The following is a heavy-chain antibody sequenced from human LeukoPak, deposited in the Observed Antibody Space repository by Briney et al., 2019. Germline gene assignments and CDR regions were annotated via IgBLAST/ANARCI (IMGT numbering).Heavy chain of an antibody. CDR1: GGSISSYY. V-gene: IGHV4-59*01. D-gene: IGHD5-24*01. CDR3: ARSAKEMAPDY. J-gene: IGHJ4*02. CDR2: IYYSGST. Sequence: SETLSLTCTVSGGSISSYYWSWIRQPPGKGLEWIGYIYYSGSTNYNPSLKSRVTISVDTSKNQFSLKLSSVTAADTAAYYCARSAKEMAPDYWGQGTLVTVSS.